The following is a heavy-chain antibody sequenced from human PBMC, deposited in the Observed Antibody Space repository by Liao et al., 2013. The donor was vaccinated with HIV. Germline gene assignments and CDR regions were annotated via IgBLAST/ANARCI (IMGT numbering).Heavy chain of an antibody. D-gene: IGHD1-1*01. CDR1: WGSFNPYL. V-gene: IGHV4-34*10. Sequence: QLRLQESGPGLVKPSETLSLTCAPSWGSFNPYLWTWIRQSPGKSLEWLGDINHRGDTNYNPSLRRRLTISVDTSKSHVSLKLTSVTAADTALYYCVRGTGRSNWPMADHWGQGTPVTVSS. CDR2: INHRGDT. CDR3: VRGTGRSNWPMADH. J-gene: IGHJ1*01.